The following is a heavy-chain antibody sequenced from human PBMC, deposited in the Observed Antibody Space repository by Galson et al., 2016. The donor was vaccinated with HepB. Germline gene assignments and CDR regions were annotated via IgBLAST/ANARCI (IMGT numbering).Heavy chain of an antibody. D-gene: IGHD2-2*01. V-gene: IGHV3-9*01. Sequence: SLRLSCAASGFSFDDYGMDWVRQGPGKGLEWVAGISWNSVGVGYADSVKGRFTISRDNAKNSLHLQMNSLRVEDTALYYCGKDRKYRCSSSTCYWEFDFWGQGTLVRVS. J-gene: IGHJ4*02. CDR1: GFSFDDYG. CDR3: GKDRKYRCSSSTCYWEFDF. CDR2: ISWNSVGV.